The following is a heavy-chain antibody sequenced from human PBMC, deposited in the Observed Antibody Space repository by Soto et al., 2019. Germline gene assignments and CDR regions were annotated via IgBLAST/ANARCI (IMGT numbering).Heavy chain of an antibody. D-gene: IGHD2-2*01. Sequence: EVQLVQSGAEVKKPGESLKISCKGSGYSFTNYWIGWVRQMPGKGLEWMGLIYPGDSDTRYSPSFEGQVTISADKSIITAYLQWSGLKASDTAMYYCARRKASSTTSLSFRAGFDYWGQGTLVTVSS. CDR1: GYSFTNYW. CDR2: IYPGDSDT. J-gene: IGHJ4*02. V-gene: IGHV5-51*01. CDR3: ARRKASSTTSLSFRAGFDY.